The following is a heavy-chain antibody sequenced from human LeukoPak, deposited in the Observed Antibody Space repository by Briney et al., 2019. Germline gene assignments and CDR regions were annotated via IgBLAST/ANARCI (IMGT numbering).Heavy chain of an antibody. J-gene: IGHJ6*03. CDR2: ISWNSGSI. Sequence: GGSLRLSCAASGFTFDNYAMHWVRQAPGKGLEWVSGISWNSGSIGYADSVKGRFTISRDNAKNSLYLQMNSLRAEDTASYYCAKDYTPRRYYYYMDVWGKGTTVTVSS. CDR1: GFTFDNYA. CDR3: AKDYTPRRYYYYMDV. D-gene: IGHD2-15*01. V-gene: IGHV3-9*01.